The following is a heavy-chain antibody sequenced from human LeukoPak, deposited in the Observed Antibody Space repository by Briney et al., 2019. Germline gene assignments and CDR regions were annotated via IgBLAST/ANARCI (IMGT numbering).Heavy chain of an antibody. CDR3: ARAIGYTNGQNWFDP. CDR2: ISHSGST. CDR1: GYSISINYY. Sequence: SETLSLTCTVSGYSISINYYWGWIRQSPGKGLEWIGTISHSGSTYYNPSLKSRVTISLDTSKNQFSLKLDSVTAADTAVYFCARAIGYTNGQNWFDPWGQGTLVTVSS. J-gene: IGHJ5*02. D-gene: IGHD6-25*01. V-gene: IGHV4-38-2*02.